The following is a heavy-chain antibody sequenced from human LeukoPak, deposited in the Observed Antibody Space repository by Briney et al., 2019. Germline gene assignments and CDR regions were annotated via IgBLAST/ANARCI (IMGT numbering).Heavy chain of an antibody. V-gene: IGHV4-34*01. CDR1: GGSFSGYY. Sequence: SETPSLTCAVYGGSFSGYYWSWIRQPPGKGLEWIGEINHSGSTNYNPSLKSRVTISVDTSKNQFSLKLSSVTAADTAVYYCARVGEYCSGGSCYSPEVYYYMDVWGKGTTVTVSS. D-gene: IGHD2-15*01. CDR2: INHSGST. J-gene: IGHJ6*03. CDR3: ARVGEYCSGGSCYSPEVYYYMDV.